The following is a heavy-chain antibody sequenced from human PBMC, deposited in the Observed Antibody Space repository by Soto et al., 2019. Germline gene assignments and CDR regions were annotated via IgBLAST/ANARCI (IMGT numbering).Heavy chain of an antibody. V-gene: IGHV1-69*01. CDR2: IIPIFTRT. D-gene: IGHD2-15*01. Sequence: QLQLVQSVTEVKEPGSSLKVSCKASGGTFSTSSFVWVRQGPGQGLEWMGGIIPIFTRTNFAQKFQGRVTFSADESTRTTYMELRSLTSEDTAIYYCARDVVRSTAGDSWGQGTLVTVSS. CDR1: GGTFSTSS. CDR3: ARDVVRSTAGDS. J-gene: IGHJ4*02.